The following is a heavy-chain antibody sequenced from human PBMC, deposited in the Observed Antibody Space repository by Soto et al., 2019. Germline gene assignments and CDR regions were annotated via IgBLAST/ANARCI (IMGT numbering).Heavy chain of an antibody. CDR2: IDPSDSYT. D-gene: IGHD5-18*01. CDR3: ARRNTAMYYYYGMDV. Sequence: PGESLKISCKGSGYSFTSYWISWVRQMPGKGLEWMGRIDPSDSYTNYSPSFQGHVTISADKSISTAYLQWSSLKASDTAMYYCARRNTAMYYYYGMDVWGQGTTVTVSS. V-gene: IGHV5-10-1*01. CDR1: GYSFTSYW. J-gene: IGHJ6*02.